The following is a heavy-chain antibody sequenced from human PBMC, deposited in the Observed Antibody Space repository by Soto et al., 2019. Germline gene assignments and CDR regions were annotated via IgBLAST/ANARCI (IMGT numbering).Heavy chain of an antibody. D-gene: IGHD3-22*01. CDR1: GDSVSSKSAA. CDR2: TYFRSKWFY. Sequence: SQTLSLTCDISGDSVSSKSAAWNWIRQSPSRGLEWLGRTYFRSKWFYDYAPFVKSRITINPDTSKNQFSLQLSSVTPEDSAMYYCARRLFDSCSAFDSWGQGSLVTVSS. V-gene: IGHV6-1*01. J-gene: IGHJ4*02. CDR3: ARRLFDSCSAFDS.